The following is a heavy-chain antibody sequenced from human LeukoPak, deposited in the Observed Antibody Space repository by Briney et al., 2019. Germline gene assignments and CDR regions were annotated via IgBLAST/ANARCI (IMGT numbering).Heavy chain of an antibody. CDR2: INPSGGST. J-gene: IGHJ4*02. D-gene: IGHD2-2*01. Sequence: ASVKVSCKASGYTFTSYYMHWVRQAPGQGLEWMGIINPSGGSTSYAQKFQGRVTMTRDTSTSTVYMELSRLRSDDTAVYYCARTYCSSTSCLLFFDYWGQGTLVTVSS. CDR3: ARTYCSSTSCLLFFDY. CDR1: GYTFTSYY. V-gene: IGHV1-46*01.